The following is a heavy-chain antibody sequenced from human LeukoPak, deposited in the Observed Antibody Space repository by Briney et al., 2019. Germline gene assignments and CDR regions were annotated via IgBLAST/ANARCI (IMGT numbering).Heavy chain of an antibody. CDR1: GDSIRSYY. CDR2: IPYSGST. CDR3: ARLGALHDAFDV. V-gene: IGHV4-59*12. Sequence: SETLSLTCTVSGDSIRSYYWSWIRQPPGKGLEWIGNIPYSGSTKYAPSLKSRVTISVDTSKHQFSLRVTSLTAADTAVYYCARLGALHDAFDVWGQGTLVTVSS. D-gene: IGHD3-16*01. J-gene: IGHJ3*01.